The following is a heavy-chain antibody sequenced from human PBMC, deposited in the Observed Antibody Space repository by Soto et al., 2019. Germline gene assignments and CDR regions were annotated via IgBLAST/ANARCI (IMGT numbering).Heavy chain of an antibody. CDR1: GFTFSSYA. D-gene: IGHD2-2*01. Sequence: GGSLRLSCADSGFTFSSYAMSWVRQAPEKGLEWVSAISGSGGSTYYEDSVKGRFTISRDNSKNTLYLQMNSLRAEDTAVYYCAKLDDIVVVPAAMQAVDGTNTLAYWGQGTLVTVSS. CDR3: AKLDDIVVVPAAMQAVDGTNTLAY. CDR2: ISGSGGST. V-gene: IGHV3-23*01. J-gene: IGHJ4*02.